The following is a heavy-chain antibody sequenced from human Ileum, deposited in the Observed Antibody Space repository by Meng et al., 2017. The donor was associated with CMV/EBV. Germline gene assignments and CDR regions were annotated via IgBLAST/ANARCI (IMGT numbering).Heavy chain of an antibody. CDR2: INREGSRT. CDR1: FTDSDYR. V-gene: IGHV3-74*01. Sequence: FTDSDYRITWSSHVPGEGMVWLSRINREGSRTSDADAVKGLFTIFRDNAKNTLYLQMNSLRAEDTAVYYCVRDSVGSSFDPWGQGTLVTVSS. D-gene: IGHD1-26*01. CDR3: VRDSVGSSFDP. J-gene: IGHJ5*02.